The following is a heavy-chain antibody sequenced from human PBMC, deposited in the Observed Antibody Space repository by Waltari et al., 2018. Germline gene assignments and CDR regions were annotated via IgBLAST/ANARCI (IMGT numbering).Heavy chain of an antibody. V-gene: IGHV3-74*03. J-gene: IGHJ6*02. CDR3: ARVSRRTYRSPVPGRHYYYGMDV. CDR2: ISSDASDT. Sequence: EEQLVESGGGLVQPGDSLRLSCAASGFTFSSFRMNWVRHAPGKGPLWVSRISSDASDTTYADSVKGRFTISRDNARNTLYLQMNRLRAEDTAVYFCARVSRRTYRSPVPGRHYYYGMDVWGQGTTVTVSS. CDR1: GFTFSSFR. D-gene: IGHD1-1*01.